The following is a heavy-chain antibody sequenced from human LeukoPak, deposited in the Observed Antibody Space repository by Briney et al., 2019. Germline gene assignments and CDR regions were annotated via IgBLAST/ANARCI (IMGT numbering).Heavy chain of an antibody. V-gene: IGHV1-8*01. CDR3: ARGGLELRPAYFDY. D-gene: IGHD1-7*01. CDR2: MNPNTGDT. CDR1: GYSFIGYD. Sequence: GASVKVSCKASGYSFIGYDINWVRQATGQGLEWMGWMNPNTGDTGHAQKFQGRVTVTRDTSISTAYMELTGLRSDDTAVYYCARGGLELRPAYFDYWGQGTLVTVSS. J-gene: IGHJ4*02.